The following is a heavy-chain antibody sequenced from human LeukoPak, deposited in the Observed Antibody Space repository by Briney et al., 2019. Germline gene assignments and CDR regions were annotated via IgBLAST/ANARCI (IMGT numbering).Heavy chain of an antibody. V-gene: IGHV3-23*01. CDR3: AKDTHPPLGGMDY. D-gene: IGHD1-14*01. Sequence: GGSLRLSCAASGFTFSNYAMSWVRQAPGKGLEWVSSISASGENTYYADSVKGRFTISRDNSKNTLYLQMNSLRAEDTAVYYCAKDTHPPLGGMDYWGQGTLVTVSS. J-gene: IGHJ4*02. CDR1: GFTFSNYA. CDR2: ISASGENT.